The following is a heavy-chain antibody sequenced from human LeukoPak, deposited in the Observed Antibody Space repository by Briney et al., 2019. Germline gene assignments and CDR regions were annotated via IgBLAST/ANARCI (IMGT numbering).Heavy chain of an antibody. Sequence: SQTLSLTCTVSGGSISSGGYYWSWIRQHPGKGLEWIGYIYYSGSTYYNPSLKSRVTISVDTSKNQFSLNLSSVTAADTAVYYCARADTVVINYFDYWGQGTLVTVSS. CDR1: GGSISSGGYY. D-gene: IGHD4-23*01. J-gene: IGHJ4*02. V-gene: IGHV4-31*03. CDR3: ARADTVVINYFDY. CDR2: IYYSGST.